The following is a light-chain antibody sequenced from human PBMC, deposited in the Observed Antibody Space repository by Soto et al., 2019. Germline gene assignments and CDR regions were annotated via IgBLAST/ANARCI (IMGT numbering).Light chain of an antibody. CDR1: QSISSW. CDR3: QQTESYPST. CDR2: AAS. V-gene: IGKV1-5*01. Sequence: DIQITQSPSTLSASVGARVTITCRASQSISSWLAWYQQKPGKAPKLLIFAASTLQSGVPSRFSGSGSGTDFTLTISSLQPEDFATYYCQQTESYPSTFGGGTKVDIK. J-gene: IGKJ4*01.